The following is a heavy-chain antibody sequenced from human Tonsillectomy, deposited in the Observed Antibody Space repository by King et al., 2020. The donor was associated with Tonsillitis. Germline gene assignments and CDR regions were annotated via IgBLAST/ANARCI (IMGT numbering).Heavy chain of an antibody. D-gene: IGHD2-2*01. Sequence: QLQESGPGLVKPSQTLSLTCNVSGDSISSGDYYWSWIRQPPGKGLGWIGYIYYSGSTSNNPSLRSRVAVSVDTSKNQFSLKLSSVNAADTAVYYCASVRVVVPAAKPDFDYWGQGTLVTVSS. CDR1: GDSISSGDYY. V-gene: IGHV4-30-4*01. CDR2: IYYSGST. CDR3: ASVRVVVPAAKPDFDY. J-gene: IGHJ4*02.